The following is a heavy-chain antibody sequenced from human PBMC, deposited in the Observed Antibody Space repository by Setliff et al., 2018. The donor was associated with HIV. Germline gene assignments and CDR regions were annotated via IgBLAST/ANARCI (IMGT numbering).Heavy chain of an antibody. CDR1: GLKLSFSDVW. D-gene: IGHD1-26*01. Sequence: GGSLRLSCTASGLKLSFSDVWVNWVRQAPGKGLEWLGRIKSKIDGETTDYAAPVKGRFTISRDDSKNTVYLHMNSLKPSDTAMYYCVRGLHGTLEPHYFDYWAQGTLVTVSS. CDR2: IKSKIDGETT. J-gene: IGHJ4*02. CDR3: VRGLHGTLEPHYFDY. V-gene: IGHV3-15*01.